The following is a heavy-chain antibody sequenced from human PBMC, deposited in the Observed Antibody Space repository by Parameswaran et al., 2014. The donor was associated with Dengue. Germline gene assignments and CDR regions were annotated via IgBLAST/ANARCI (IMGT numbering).Heavy chain of an antibody. V-gene: IGHV3-23*01. Sequence: RWIRQPPGKGLELVAAISGSGGTTYYAGSVKGRFTISRDNSRNTLYLRIRSLRAEDTALYYCAKDLLGVYGPGSYPDYWGQGTRVTVSS. D-gene: IGHD3-10*01. CDR2: ISGSGGTT. CDR3: AKDLLGVYGPGSYPDY. J-gene: IGHJ4*02.